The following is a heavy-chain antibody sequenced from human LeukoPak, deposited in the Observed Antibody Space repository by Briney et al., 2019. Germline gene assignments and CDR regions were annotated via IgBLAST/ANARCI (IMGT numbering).Heavy chain of an antibody. CDR1: GGTFSSYA. Sequence: GSSVKVSCKASGGTFSSYAISWVRQAPGQGLEWMGGIIPIFGTANYAQKFQGRVTITTDGSTSTAYMELSSLRSEDTAVYYCARAPAYYYDSSGYLNWFDPWGQGTLVTVSS. V-gene: IGHV1-69*05. CDR2: IIPIFGTA. CDR3: ARAPAYYYDSSGYLNWFDP. J-gene: IGHJ5*02. D-gene: IGHD3-22*01.